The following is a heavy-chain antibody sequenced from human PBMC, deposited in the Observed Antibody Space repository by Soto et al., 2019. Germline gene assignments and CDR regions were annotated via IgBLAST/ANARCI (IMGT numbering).Heavy chain of an antibody. V-gene: IGHV4-31*03. Sequence: SETLSLTCTVSGGSISSGGYYWSWIRQHPGKGLEWIGYIYYSGSTYYNPSLKSRVTISVDTSKNQFSLKLSSVTAADTAVYYCARSHRSNWFDPWGPGTLVTVSS. CDR1: GGSISSGGYY. CDR3: ARSHRSNWFDP. CDR2: IYYSGST. J-gene: IGHJ5*02.